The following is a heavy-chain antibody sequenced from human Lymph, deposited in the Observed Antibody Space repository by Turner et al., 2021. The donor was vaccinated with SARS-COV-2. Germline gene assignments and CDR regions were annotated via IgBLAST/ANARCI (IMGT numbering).Heavy chain of an antibody. CDR2: IYPGESDT. CDR1: GYSFTTYW. Sequence: EVQLVQSGAEVKKPGESLKISCRPSGYSFTTYWIGWVRQLPGKGLEWMGIIYPGESDTRYSPSFQGQVTTSADKAISTAYLQWSSLKASDTAMYYCARREWGGSLGHIDYWGQGTLVTVSS. J-gene: IGHJ4*02. V-gene: IGHV5-51*01. CDR3: ARREWGGSLGHIDY. D-gene: IGHD3-3*01.